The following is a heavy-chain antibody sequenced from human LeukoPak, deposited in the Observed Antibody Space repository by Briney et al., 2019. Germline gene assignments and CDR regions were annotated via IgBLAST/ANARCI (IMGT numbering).Heavy chain of an antibody. D-gene: IGHD4-23*01. J-gene: IGHJ4*02. CDR2: ITSSGNSI. CDR1: GFTFSDYY. Sequence: GGSLRLSCAASGFTFSDYYMSWIRQALGEGLEWVSYITSSGNSIYYADSVKGRFTISRDNAKNSLYLQMNSLRAEDTAVYYCARDPPFDYGGNSGSDYWGQGTLVTVSS. CDR3: ARDPPFDYGGNSGSDY. V-gene: IGHV3-11*04.